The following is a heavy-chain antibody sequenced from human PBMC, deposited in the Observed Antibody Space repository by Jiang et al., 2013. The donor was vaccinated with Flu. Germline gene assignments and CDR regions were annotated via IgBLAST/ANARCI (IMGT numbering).Heavy chain of an antibody. CDR1: GFTFSSYG. CDR2: ISYDGSNK. J-gene: IGHJ4*02. D-gene: IGHD2-15*01. Sequence: LLESGGGVVQPGRSLRLSCAASGFTFSSYGMHWVRQAPGKGLEWVAVISYDGSNKYYADSVKGRFTISRDNSKNTLYLQMNSLRAEDTAVYYCAKGDAVASPVVAAISGYFDYWGQGTLVTVSS. CDR3: AKGDAVASPVVAAISGYFDY. V-gene: IGHV3-30*18.